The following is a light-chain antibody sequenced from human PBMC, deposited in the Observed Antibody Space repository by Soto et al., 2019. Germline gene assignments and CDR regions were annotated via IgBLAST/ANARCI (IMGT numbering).Light chain of an antibody. CDR3: MQLLPQTPYT. Sequence: DIVMTQSPIFLPVTPGEPASISCRSSQSLLYSNGYNYVDWYLQRPGQSPQLLIYLGSDRASGVPDRFSGRGSGTDFTLRISRVEAEGVGVYFCMQLLPQTPYTFGPGTKVDFQ. J-gene: IGKJ3*01. CDR1: QSLLYSNGYNY. CDR2: LGS. V-gene: IGKV2-28*01.